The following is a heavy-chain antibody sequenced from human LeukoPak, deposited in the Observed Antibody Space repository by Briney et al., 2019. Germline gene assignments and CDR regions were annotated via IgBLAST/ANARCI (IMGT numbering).Heavy chain of an antibody. J-gene: IGHJ6*02. V-gene: IGHV5-51*01. CDR2: IYPGDSDT. CDR1: GYSFSTHW. D-gene: IGHD3/OR15-3a*01. CDR3: VRVLWTWALNYYYGMDV. Sequence: GESLKISCKGSGYSFSTHWIGWVRQMPGKGLEWMGIIYPGDSDTGYSPSFQGQVTISADKSISTAYLQWSSLKASDTAMYYCVRVLWTWALNYYYGMDVWGQGTTVTVSS.